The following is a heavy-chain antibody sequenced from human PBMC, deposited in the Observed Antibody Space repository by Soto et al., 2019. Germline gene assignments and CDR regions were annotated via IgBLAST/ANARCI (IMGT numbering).Heavy chain of an antibody. CDR3: ATDASSSWLFDY. J-gene: IGHJ4*02. Sequence: ASVKVSCKVSGYTLTELSMHWVRQAPGKGLEWMGGFDPEDGETIYAQKFQGRVTMTEDTSTDTAYMELSSLRSEDTAVYYCATDASSSWLFDYWGQGTLVTVSS. D-gene: IGHD6-13*01. CDR1: GYTLTELS. V-gene: IGHV1-24*01. CDR2: FDPEDGET.